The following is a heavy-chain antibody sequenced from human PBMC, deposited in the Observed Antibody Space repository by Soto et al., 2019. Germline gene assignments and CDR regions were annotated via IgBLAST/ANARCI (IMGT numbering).Heavy chain of an antibody. CDR3: ARGGGPYVWFNEF. V-gene: IGHV1-69*01. J-gene: IGHJ4*02. D-gene: IGHD3-16*01. CDR2: IIPVFGTT. Sequence: QVQLVQSGPEVKKPGSSVKVSCKDSGGLFSSFAISWVRQAPGQGPEWLGGIIPVFGTTNYAEKFQDRVTITADESTNTAYMELTSLRSGDTAVYYCARGGGPYVWFNEFWGQGTLVTVSS. CDR1: GGLFSSFA.